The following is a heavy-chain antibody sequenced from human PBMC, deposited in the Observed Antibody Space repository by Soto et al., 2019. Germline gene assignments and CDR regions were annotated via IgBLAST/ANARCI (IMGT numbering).Heavy chain of an antibody. CDR2: IDPSDSHS. Sequence: GESLKISCKGSGYSFTSNWINWVRQMPGKGLEWMGRIDPSDSHSNYNPSFQGHVSISADKSTSTAYLQWNSLKASDTAMYYCAGSCRGGNCFSSYAMEVWGKGTTVNVS. D-gene: IGHD2-15*01. CDR3: AGSCRGGNCFSSYAMEV. V-gene: IGHV5-10-1*01. CDR1: GYSFTSNW. J-gene: IGHJ6*04.